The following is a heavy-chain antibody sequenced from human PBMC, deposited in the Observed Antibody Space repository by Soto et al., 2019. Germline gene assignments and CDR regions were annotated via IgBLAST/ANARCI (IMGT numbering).Heavy chain of an antibody. J-gene: IGHJ6*02. Sequence: QVQLVQSGAEVKKPGASVKVSCKASGYTFTSYGISVVRQAPGQGLEWMGWIRAYNGNTNYAQKHQGRVTMTTGTSTSTAYMELRSLRSVDSAVDYCARALPTTGAWGQASTVTVSS. CDR1: GYTFTSYG. CDR3: ARALPTTGA. CDR2: IRAYNGNT. V-gene: IGHV1-18*01. D-gene: IGHD1-1*01.